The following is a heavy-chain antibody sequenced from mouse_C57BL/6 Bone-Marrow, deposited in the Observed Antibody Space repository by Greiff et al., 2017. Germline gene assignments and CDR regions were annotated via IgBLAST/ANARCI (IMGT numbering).Heavy chain of an antibody. D-gene: IGHD2-14*01. V-gene: IGHV1-55*01. CDR1: GYTFTSYW. Sequence: VQLQESGAELVKPGASVKMSCKASGYTFTSYWITWVKQRPGQGLEWIGDIYPGSGSTNYNEKFKSKATLTVDTSSSTAYMQLSSLTSEDSAVYYCARQGYGYAMDYWGQGTSVTVSS. CDR2: IYPGSGST. J-gene: IGHJ4*01. CDR3: ARQGYGYAMDY.